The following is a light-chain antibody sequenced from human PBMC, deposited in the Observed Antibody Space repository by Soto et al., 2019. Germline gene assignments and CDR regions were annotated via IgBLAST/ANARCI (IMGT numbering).Light chain of an antibody. V-gene: IGKV1-5*03. CDR1: QSISSW. Sequence: DIQMTQSPSTLSASVGDRVTITCRASQSISSWLAWYQQKPGKAPKLLIYKASSLESGVPSRFSGSGSGTEFTLTISSLQPDDFATDYCQQYNGYPITFGQGTRLEIK. J-gene: IGKJ5*01. CDR3: QQYNGYPIT. CDR2: KAS.